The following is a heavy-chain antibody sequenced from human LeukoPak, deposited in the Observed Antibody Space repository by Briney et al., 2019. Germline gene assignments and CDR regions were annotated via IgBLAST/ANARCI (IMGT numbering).Heavy chain of an antibody. Sequence: PSETLSLTCTVSGGSISSYYWSWIRQPPGKGLEWFGYIHYSGNTNYNPSLQSRLTMSIDTSKKQFSLRLSSVTAADSAVYYCAGGPSSGYYYFDYWGQGTLVTVSS. D-gene: IGHD3-22*01. J-gene: IGHJ4*02. CDR1: GGSISSYY. CDR3: AGGPSSGYYYFDY. V-gene: IGHV4-59*01. CDR2: IHYSGNT.